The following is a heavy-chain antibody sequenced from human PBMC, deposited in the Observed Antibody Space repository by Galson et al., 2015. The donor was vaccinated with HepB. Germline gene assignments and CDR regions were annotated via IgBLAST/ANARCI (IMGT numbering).Heavy chain of an antibody. CDR1: GFTFHIYG. Sequence: SLRLSCAASGFTFHIYGMTWVRLAPGRGLQWVATITSGDETTYYADSVKGRFTISRDNSRNAPYLQMNSLRADDTAEYFCAKDWRDGYNMPWGQGAPVTVSS. CDR3: AKDWRDGYNMP. J-gene: IGHJ4*02. V-gene: IGHV3-23*01. CDR2: ITSGDETT. D-gene: IGHD5-24*01.